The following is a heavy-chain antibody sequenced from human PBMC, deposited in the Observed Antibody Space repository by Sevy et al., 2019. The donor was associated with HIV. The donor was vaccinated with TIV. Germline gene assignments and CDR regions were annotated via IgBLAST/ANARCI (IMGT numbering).Heavy chain of an antibody. J-gene: IGHJ1*01. CDR2: ISSDGSST. Sequence: GGSLRLSCAASGFTFSSYWMHWVRQAPGKGLVWLSRISSDGSSTTYADSVQGRFTISRDNAKNTLYLQMNTLRAEDTAVYYCARGQPPFYFQHWGQRTLVTVSS. CDR1: GFTFSSYW. D-gene: IGHD5-18*01. V-gene: IGHV3-74*01. CDR3: ARGQPPFYFQH.